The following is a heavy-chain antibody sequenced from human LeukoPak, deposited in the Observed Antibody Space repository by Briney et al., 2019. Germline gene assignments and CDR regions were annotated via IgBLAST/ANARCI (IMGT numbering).Heavy chain of an antibody. Sequence: GEPLKISCKGSGYSFTRHWIGWVRQMPGKGLEWMGIIYPGDSDTRYNPSFQGQVTISADKSINTAYLQWSSLEASDTAMYYCARLPQEGYFSGVDVWGQGTTVIVSS. V-gene: IGHV5-51*01. CDR2: IYPGDSDT. J-gene: IGHJ6*02. CDR1: GYSFTRHW. CDR3: ARLPQEGYFSGVDV.